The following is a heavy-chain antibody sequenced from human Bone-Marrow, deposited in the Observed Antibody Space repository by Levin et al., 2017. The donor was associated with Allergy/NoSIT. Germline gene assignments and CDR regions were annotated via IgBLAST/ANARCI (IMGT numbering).Heavy chain of an antibody. J-gene: IGHJ6*04. V-gene: IGHV3-30*03. D-gene: IGHD3-10*01. CDR3: AAAAYYYGSGSYSDEADNPRDRLKTPGMDV. CDR1: GFTFSSYG. CDR2: ISYDGSNK. Sequence: GESLKISCAASGFTFSSYGMHWVRQAPGKGLEWVAVISYDGSNKYYADSVKGRFTISRDNSKNTLYLQMNSLRAEDTAVYYCAAAAYYYGSGSYSDEADNPRDRLKTPGMDVWGKGTTVTVSS.